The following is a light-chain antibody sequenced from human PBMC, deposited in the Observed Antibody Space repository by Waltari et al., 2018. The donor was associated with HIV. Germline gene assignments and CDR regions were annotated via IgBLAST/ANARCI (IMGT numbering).Light chain of an antibody. CDR3: SSYTISSTLV. V-gene: IGLV2-14*01. CDR1: VSDVGGYNY. J-gene: IGLJ2*01. CDR2: DVS. Sequence: SALTQPASLSGSPGHSITIPYTGPVSDVGGYNYVSWYQQHLGKAPKLMIYDVSKRPSGVSNRFSGSKSGNTASLTISGLQAEDEADYYCSSYTISSTLVFGGGTKLTVL.